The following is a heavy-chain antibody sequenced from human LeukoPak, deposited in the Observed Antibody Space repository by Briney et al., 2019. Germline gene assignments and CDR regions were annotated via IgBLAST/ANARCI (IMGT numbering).Heavy chain of an antibody. CDR1: GYTFTSHW. V-gene: IGHV5-51*01. CDR3: ARRGEAMDPFDY. J-gene: IGHJ4*02. CDR2: LYPGDSET. Sequence: GESLKISCKGSGYTFTSHWIGWVRQMPGKGLEWMGILYPGDSETRYSPSLQGQVTISADKSISTAYLQWSSLKASDTAIYYCARRGEAMDPFDYWGQGTLVTVSS. D-gene: IGHD5-18*01.